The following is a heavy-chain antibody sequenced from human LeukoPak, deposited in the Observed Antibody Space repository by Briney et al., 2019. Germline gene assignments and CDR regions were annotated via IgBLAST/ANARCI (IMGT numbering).Heavy chain of an antibody. CDR1: GFTFNKYG. D-gene: IGHD2-15*01. V-gene: IGHV3-33*01. J-gene: IGHJ4*01. CDR3: ARDRGSDDPIDY. Sequence: GGSLRLSCAASGFTFNKYGMHWVRQAPGKGLEWVAVIWHDGRSKYYADSVKGRFTISRDNSKNTLYLQLNSLRAEDTAVYYCARDRGSDDPIDYWGQGTLVTVSS. CDR2: IWHDGRSK.